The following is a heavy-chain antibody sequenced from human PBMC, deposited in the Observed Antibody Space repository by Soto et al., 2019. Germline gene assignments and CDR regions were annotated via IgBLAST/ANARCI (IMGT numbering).Heavy chain of an antibody. J-gene: IGHJ3*02. D-gene: IGHD5-18*01. CDR2: IWYDGSNK. CDR1: GFTFSSYG. V-gene: IGHV3-33*01. CDR3: AIARAGYGAFDI. Sequence: GGSLRLSCAASGFTFSSYGMHWVRQAPGKGLEWDAVIWYDGSNKYYADAVKGRFTISRENSKKTLYLQMNSMRAEDTAVYYNAIARAGYGAFDIWGQGTMVTVSS.